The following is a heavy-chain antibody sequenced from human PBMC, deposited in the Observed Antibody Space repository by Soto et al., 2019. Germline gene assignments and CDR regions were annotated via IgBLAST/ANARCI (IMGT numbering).Heavy chain of an antibody. CDR1: GYTFTSYG. V-gene: IGHV1-18*01. J-gene: IGHJ6*02. D-gene: IGHD1-26*01. CDR3: ASYVGATSYYYYGMDV. CDR2: ISAYNGNT. Sequence: QVQLVQSGAEVKKPGASVKVSCKASGYTFTSYGISWVRQAPGQGLEWMGWISAYNGNTNYAQKLQGRVTMTTDTATSTAYMELRSLRSDDTAVYYCASYVGATSYYYYGMDVWGQGTTVTVSS.